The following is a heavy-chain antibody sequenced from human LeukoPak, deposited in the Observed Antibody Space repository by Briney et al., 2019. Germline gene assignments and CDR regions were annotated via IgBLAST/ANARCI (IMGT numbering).Heavy chain of an antibody. Sequence: GGSLRLSCAASGFDFSDFAMYWVRQAPGKGLEWVSAISGGGDATFYADSVKARFSISRDNSKSTLFLHMTSLRVEDTALYFCARDPDADEPPYWGPGTLVTVSS. V-gene: IGHV3-23*01. CDR2: ISGGGDAT. CDR3: ARDPDADEPPY. CDR1: GFDFSDFA. D-gene: IGHD1-14*01. J-gene: IGHJ4*02.